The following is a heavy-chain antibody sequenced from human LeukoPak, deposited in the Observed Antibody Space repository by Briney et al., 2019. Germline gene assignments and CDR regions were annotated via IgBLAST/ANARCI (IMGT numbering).Heavy chain of an antibody. J-gene: IGHJ6*04. Sequence: ASVTVSFKASGYSFTTHYVHWVRQAPGPGLEWMGIINPTVGTTFYSQKFQDRVTITSDTSASMAYLDLNGLGADDTAVYFCGRGDRVESGGGCGMDVWGKGTTVTVSS. V-gene: IGHV1-46*01. CDR3: GRGDRVESGGGCGMDV. CDR1: GYSFTTHY. CDR2: INPTVGTT. D-gene: IGHD1-26*01.